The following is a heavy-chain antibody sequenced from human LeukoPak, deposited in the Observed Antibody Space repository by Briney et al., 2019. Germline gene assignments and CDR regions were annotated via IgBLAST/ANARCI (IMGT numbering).Heavy chain of an antibody. Sequence: GGSLRLSCAASGFTFSSYAMSWVRQAPGKGLEWVSAFSGSGGDTYYADSVKGRFTISRDNSKNTLYLQMNSLRAEDTAVYNCAKANGAIFGVAGYFDYWGQGTLVTVSS. J-gene: IGHJ4*02. CDR3: AKANGAIFGVAGYFDY. V-gene: IGHV3-23*01. CDR2: FSGSGGDT. CDR1: GFTFSSYA. D-gene: IGHD3-3*02.